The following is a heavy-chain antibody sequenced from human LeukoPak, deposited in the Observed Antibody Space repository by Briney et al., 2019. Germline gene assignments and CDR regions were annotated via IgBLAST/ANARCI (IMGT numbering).Heavy chain of an antibody. Sequence: PGRSLRLSCAASGVTFSSYAMHWVRQAPGKGLEWVAVISYDGSNKYYADSVKGRFTISRDNSKNTLYLQMKSLRAEDTAVYFCAREANYDGSGYYSRDHYFDYWGQGTLVTVSS. J-gene: IGHJ4*02. D-gene: IGHD3-22*01. CDR2: ISYDGSNK. V-gene: IGHV3-30-3*01. CDR1: GVTFSSYA. CDR3: AREANYDGSGYYSRDHYFDY.